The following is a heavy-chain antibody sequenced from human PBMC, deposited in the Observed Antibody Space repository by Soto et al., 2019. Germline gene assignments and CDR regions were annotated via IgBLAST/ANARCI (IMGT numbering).Heavy chain of an antibody. CDR1: GFTFSSYG. J-gene: IGHJ6*02. V-gene: IGHV3-33*01. Sequence: GGSLRLSCAASGFTFSSYGMHWVRQAPGKGLEWVAVIWYDGSNKYYADSVKGRFTISRDNSKNTLYLQMNSLRAEDTAVYYCARDQQQLGNYYYYGMDVWGQGTTVTVSS. CDR3: ARDQQQLGNYYYYGMDV. CDR2: IWYDGSNK. D-gene: IGHD6-13*01.